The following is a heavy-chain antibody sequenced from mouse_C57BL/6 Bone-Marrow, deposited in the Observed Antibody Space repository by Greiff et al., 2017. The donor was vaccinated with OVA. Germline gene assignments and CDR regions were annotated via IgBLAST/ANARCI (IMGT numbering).Heavy chain of an antibody. D-gene: IGHD1-1*01. CDR3: AREDYGSSSAY. V-gene: IGHV5-17*01. J-gene: IGHJ3*01. CDR2: ISSGSSTI. CDR1: GFTFSDYG. Sequence: EVHLVESGGGLVKPGGSLKLSCAASGFTFSDYGMHWVRQAPEKGLEWVAYISSGSSTIYYADTVKGRFTISRDNAKNTLFLQMTSLRSEDTAMYYCAREDYGSSSAYWGQGTLVTVSA.